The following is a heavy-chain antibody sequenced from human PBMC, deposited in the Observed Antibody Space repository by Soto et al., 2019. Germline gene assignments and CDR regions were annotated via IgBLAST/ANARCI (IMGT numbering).Heavy chain of an antibody. J-gene: IGHJ5*02. V-gene: IGHV3-30-3*01. CDR2: ISYDGSNK. CDR1: GFTFSSYA. Sequence: GGSLRLSCAASGFTFSSYAMSWVRQAPGKGLEWVAVISYDGSNKYYADSVKGRFTISRDNSKNTLYLQMNSLRAEDTAVYYCARAAIVVVGAATLNWFDPWGQGTLVTVSS. CDR3: ARAAIVVVGAATLNWFDP. D-gene: IGHD2-15*01.